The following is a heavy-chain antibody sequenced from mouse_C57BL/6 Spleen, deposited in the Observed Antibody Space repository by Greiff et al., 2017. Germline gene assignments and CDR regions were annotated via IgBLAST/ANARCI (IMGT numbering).Heavy chain of an antibody. Sequence: QVQLQQPGTELVTPGASVKLSCKASGYTFTSYWMHWVKQRPGQGLEWIGNINPSNGGTNYNEKFKSKATLTVDKASSTAYMQLSSLTSEDSAVYDCAREEVYSNYDYWGQGTTLTVSS. CDR3: AREEVYSNYDY. V-gene: IGHV1-53*01. D-gene: IGHD2-5*01. J-gene: IGHJ2*01. CDR1: GYTFTSYW. CDR2: INPSNGGT.